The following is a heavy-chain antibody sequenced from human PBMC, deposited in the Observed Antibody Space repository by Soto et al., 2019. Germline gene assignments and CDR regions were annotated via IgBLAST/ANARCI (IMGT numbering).Heavy chain of an antibody. D-gene: IGHD5-12*01. CDR2: ISTYNSNT. V-gene: IGHV1-18*01. CDR3: ARDNVRLAYYFDY. Sequence: ASVKVSCKASGYTFARYGISWVRQAPGQGLEWMGWISTYNSNTNYARKFQGRVSLTTDTPTNTAYMELRSLTPDDTALYYCARDNVRLAYYFDYWGQGTLVTVSS. J-gene: IGHJ4*02. CDR1: GYTFARYG.